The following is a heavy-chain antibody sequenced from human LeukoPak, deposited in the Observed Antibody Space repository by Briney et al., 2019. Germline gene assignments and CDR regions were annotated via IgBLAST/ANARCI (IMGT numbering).Heavy chain of an antibody. V-gene: IGHV3-74*01. J-gene: IGHJ4*02. CDR1: GFTFSSYW. Sequence: PGGSLRLSCAASGFTFSSYWMHWVRQAPVKGLVWVSRINSDGSSTCYADSVKGRFTISRDNAKNTLYLQMNSLRAEDTAVYYCARLKEYYYDSSVYYNWGQGTLVTVSS. CDR3: ARLKEYYYDSSVYYN. CDR2: INSDGSST. D-gene: IGHD3-22*01.